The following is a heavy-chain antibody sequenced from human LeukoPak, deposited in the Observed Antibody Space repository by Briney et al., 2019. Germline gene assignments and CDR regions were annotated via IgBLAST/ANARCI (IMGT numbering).Heavy chain of an antibody. CDR3: ARQTCRGVNCYRVDQLYYMDV. Sequence: SETLSLTCTVSGGSISSGGYYWSWIRQHPGGGLEWLGYIYSSVSSNDNPSLKSRLSISIDTSKSQFSLRLTSVTAADTSVYYCARQTCRGVNCYRVDQLYYMDVWGKGTTVTVSS. CDR2: IYSSVSS. D-gene: IGHD2-15*01. V-gene: IGHV4-61*08. CDR1: GGSISSGGYY. J-gene: IGHJ6*03.